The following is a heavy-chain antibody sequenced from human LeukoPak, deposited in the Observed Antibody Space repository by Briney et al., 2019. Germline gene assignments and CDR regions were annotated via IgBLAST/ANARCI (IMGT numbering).Heavy chain of an antibody. CDR3: AKGDNYYGSGSSDY. CDR2: ISGSGGST. V-gene: IGHV3-23*01. Sequence: GGSLRLSCAASGFTFSSYGMSWVRQAPGKGLEWVSAISGSGGSTYYADPVKGRFTISRDYSKNTLYLQMNSLRAEDTAIYHCAKGDNYYGSGSSDYWGQGTLVTVSS. J-gene: IGHJ4*02. D-gene: IGHD3-10*01. CDR1: GFTFSSYG.